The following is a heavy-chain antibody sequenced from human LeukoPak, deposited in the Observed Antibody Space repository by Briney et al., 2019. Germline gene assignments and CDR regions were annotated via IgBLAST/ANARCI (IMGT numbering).Heavy chain of an antibody. CDR1: SGSISSYY. D-gene: IGHD3-22*01. CDR2: IYYSGST. Sequence: SETLSLTCTVSSGSISSYYWSWIRQPPGKGLEWIGYIYYSGSTNYNPSLTSRVTVSVDTSKNPLSLKLSSVTAANTAVYYCARGGYYDKEAFDIWGQGTMVTFS. V-gene: IGHV4-59*01. J-gene: IGHJ3*02. CDR3: ARGGYYDKEAFDI.